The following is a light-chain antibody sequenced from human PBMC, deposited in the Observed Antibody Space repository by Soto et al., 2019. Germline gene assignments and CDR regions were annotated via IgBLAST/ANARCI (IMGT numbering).Light chain of an antibody. V-gene: IGLV2-11*01. J-gene: IGLJ1*01. CDR2: DVI. CDR3: CSISGSATHV. CDR1: SHDVGRYNF. Sequence: QSVLPQPRSVSGSPGQSVTISCTGTSHDVGRYNFVSWYQQHPDKAPKLMIYDVIKRPSGVPDRFSGSKSGNTASLTIYGLHADKVADYHCCSISGSATHVFGPG.